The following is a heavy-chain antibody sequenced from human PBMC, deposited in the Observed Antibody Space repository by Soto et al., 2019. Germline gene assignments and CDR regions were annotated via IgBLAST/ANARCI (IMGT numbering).Heavy chain of an antibody. CDR2: ISYDGSNK. CDR3: ALNKRFLEWYSS. Sequence: ESGGGVVQPGRSLRLSCAASGFTFSSYGMHWVRQALGKGLEWVAVISYDGSNKYYADSVKGRFTISRDNSKNTLYLQMNSLRAEDTAVYYCALNKRFLEWYSSWGQGTLVTVSS. V-gene: IGHV3-30*03. J-gene: IGHJ5*02. CDR1: GFTFSSYG. D-gene: IGHD3-3*01.